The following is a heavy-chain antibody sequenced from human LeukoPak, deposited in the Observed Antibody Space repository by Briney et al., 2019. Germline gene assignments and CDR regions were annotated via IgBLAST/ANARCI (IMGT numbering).Heavy chain of an antibody. CDR1: GFTFSSYS. CDR3: ARFRSPISSSPPDY. D-gene: IGHD6-13*01. CDR2: ISSSSSYI. V-gene: IGHV3-21*01. J-gene: IGHJ4*02. Sequence: PGGSLRLSCAASGFTFSSYSMNWVRQAPGKGLEWVSSISSSSSYIYYADSVKGRFTISRDNAKNSLYLQMNSLRAEDTAVYYCARFRSPISSSPPDYWGQGTLVSVSS.